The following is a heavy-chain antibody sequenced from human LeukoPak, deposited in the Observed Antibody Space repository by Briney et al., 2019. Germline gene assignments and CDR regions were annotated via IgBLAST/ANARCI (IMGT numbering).Heavy chain of an antibody. J-gene: IGHJ4*02. CDR3: ARTYYEILTGYYSYFDY. Sequence: ASVEVSCKASGYTFTSYYMHWVRQAPGQGLEWMGVINPSRGSTCYAQKFQGRVTMTRDTSTSTVYMELSSLRSEDTAVYYCARTYYEILTGYYSYFDYWGQGTLVTVSS. CDR2: INPSRGST. D-gene: IGHD3-9*01. CDR1: GYTFTSYY. V-gene: IGHV1-46*01.